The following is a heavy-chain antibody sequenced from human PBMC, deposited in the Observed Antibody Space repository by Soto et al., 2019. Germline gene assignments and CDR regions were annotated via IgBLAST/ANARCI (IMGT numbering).Heavy chain of an antibody. V-gene: IGHV1-69*01. CDR1: GGTFSSYA. D-gene: IGHD4-17*01. CDR3: ARDPANGWGTTVTTHYYYYSMDV. CDR2: IIPIFGTA. J-gene: IGHJ6*02. Sequence: QVQLVQSGAEVKKPGSSVKVSCKASGGTFSSYAISWVRQAPGQGLEWMGGIIPIFGTANYAQKFQGRVTITADESTSTAYMELSSLRSEDTAVYYGARDPANGWGTTVTTHYYYYSMDVWGQGTTVTFSS.